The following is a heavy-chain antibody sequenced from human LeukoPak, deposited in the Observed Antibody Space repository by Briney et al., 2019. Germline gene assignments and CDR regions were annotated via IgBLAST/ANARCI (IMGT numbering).Heavy chain of an antibody. J-gene: IGHJ4*02. CDR2: INPDSGDT. CDR1: GYTFTDYY. CDR3: AKENIIGGIVDGEDY. D-gene: IGHD3-16*01. V-gene: IGHV1-2*02. Sequence: ASVKVSCKASGYTFTDYYMHWVRQAPGQGLEWMGWINPDSGDTYYAQKFQGSITMTRDTSITTVYMELTRLTSDDAAVYYCAKENIIGGIVDGEDYWGQGTLVTASS.